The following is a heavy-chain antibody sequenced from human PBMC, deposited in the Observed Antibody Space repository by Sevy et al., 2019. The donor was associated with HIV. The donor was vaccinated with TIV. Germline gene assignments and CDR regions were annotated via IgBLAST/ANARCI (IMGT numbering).Heavy chain of an antibody. CDR3: AKDAYYYDGSGYSMSQWYYGMDP. CDR1: GFTFSTYA. Sequence: GGSLRLSCAASGFTFSTYAMSWVRQAPGKGLEWVSVISGSGGDTYYAESVKGRFTISRDNSKNTLYLQMNSLRAEDTAVYYCAKDAYYYDGSGYSMSQWYYGMDPWGQGTLVTVSS. J-gene: IGHJ5*02. V-gene: IGHV3-23*01. D-gene: IGHD3-22*01. CDR2: ISGSGGDT.